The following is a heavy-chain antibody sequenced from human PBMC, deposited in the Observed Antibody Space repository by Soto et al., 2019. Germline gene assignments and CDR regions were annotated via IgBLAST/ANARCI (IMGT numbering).Heavy chain of an antibody. Sequence: GGSLRLSCAASGFTFNNYAMTWVRQAPGKGLEWVASISGRDGTTYYADSVKGRFTISRDNSKNTLHLQMNSLRADDTALYFCAKDFIGDNCLVGGCLAYWGQGILVTVSS. V-gene: IGHV3-23*01. CDR1: GFTFNNYA. CDR2: ISGRDGTT. J-gene: IGHJ4*02. CDR3: AKDFIGDNCLVGGCLAY. D-gene: IGHD2-15*01.